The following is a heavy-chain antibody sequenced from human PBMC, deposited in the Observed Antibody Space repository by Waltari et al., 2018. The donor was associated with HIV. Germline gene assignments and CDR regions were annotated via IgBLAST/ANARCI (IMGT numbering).Heavy chain of an antibody. CDR1: GFTFNTFS. J-gene: IGHJ4*02. D-gene: IGHD2-2*01. V-gene: IGHV3-48*02. Sequence: EVQLAESGGGLVQPGGSLRLSCTASGFTFNTFSMDWVRLAPGKGLEWISYISSGIVTIYYADSVKGRFTISRDNAKKSLYLQMNSLRDEDTAVYFCARHSTTSTHFFDYWGQGTLVTVSS. CDR2: ISSGIVTI. CDR3: ARHSTTSTHFFDY.